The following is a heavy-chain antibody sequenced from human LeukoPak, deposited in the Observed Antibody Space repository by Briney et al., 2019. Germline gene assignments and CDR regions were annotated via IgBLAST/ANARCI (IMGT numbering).Heavy chain of an antibody. J-gene: IGHJ6*02. D-gene: IGHD2-15*01. V-gene: IGHV3-23*01. CDR3: AADCSGGSCYNDYYYYGMDV. CDR1: GFTFSSYA. CDR2: ISGSGGST. Sequence: GGPLRLSCAASGFTFSSYAMSWVRQAPGKGLEWVSAISGSGGSTYYADSVKGRFTISRDNSKNTLYLQMNSLRAEDTAVYYCAADCSGGSCYNDYYYYGMDVWGQGTTVTVSS.